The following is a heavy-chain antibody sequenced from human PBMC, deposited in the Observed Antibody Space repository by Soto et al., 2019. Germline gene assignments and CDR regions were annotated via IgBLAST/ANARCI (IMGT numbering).Heavy chain of an antibody. CDR1: GFPINKAW. D-gene: IGHD3-3*01. V-gene: IGHV3-15*01. CDR2: LKSVSDVGKA. Sequence: EVQLVESGGGLVKPGGSLTLSCAVSGFPINKAWMGWVRQGPGKGLEWVGRLKSVSDVGKAGYTAPVRDRFAISRDDSKHMMDLQMHSLQAADTDVYFCTTMRWNFCSNEWGQGTLVTVSS. J-gene: IGHJ4*02. CDR3: TTMRWNFCSNE.